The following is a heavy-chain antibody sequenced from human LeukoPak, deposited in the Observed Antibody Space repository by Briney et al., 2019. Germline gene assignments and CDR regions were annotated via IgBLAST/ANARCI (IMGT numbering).Heavy chain of an antibody. D-gene: IGHD2-2*02. CDR2: ISYDGSNK. CDR3: ARANTPFADY. Sequence: GGSLRLSCAASGFTFSSYDMHWVRQAPGKGLEGVAVISYDGSNKYYAESVKGRFAISRDNSKNTVYLQMNSLRLEDTAVYYYARANTPFADYWGQGTLVTVSS. V-gene: IGHV3-30*09. CDR1: GFTFSSYD. J-gene: IGHJ4*02.